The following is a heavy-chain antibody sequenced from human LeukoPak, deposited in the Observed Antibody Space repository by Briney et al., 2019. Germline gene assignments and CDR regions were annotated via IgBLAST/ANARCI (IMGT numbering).Heavy chain of an antibody. CDR3: ARDRGCSGGSCYPPGGDPWENRFDP. CDR1: GFTFSSYA. Sequence: GGSLRLSCAASGFTFSSYAMSWVRQAPGKGLEWVSAISGSGGSTYYADSVKGRFTISRDNSKNTLYLQMNSLRSEDTAVYYCARDRGCSGGSCYPPGGDPWENRFDPWGQGTLVTVSS. J-gene: IGHJ5*02. CDR2: ISGSGGST. V-gene: IGHV3-23*01. D-gene: IGHD2-15*01.